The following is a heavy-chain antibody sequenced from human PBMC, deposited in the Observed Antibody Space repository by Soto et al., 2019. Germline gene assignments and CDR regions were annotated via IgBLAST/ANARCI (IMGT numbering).Heavy chain of an antibody. CDR2: KRYDGTTK. CDR1: GCTFGSYG. D-gene: IGHD1-1*01. CDR3: GRDDRQHPDH. Sequence: HPGGSLRLSCGVLGCTFGSYGIHWVRQAPGKGLEGVAVKRYDGTTKHHADSVKGRFTISTDNSKNTGSRQLNTLRAEGVAVDFCGRDDRQHPDHWGQGTLVTVSS. V-gene: IGHV3-33*01. J-gene: IGHJ4*02.